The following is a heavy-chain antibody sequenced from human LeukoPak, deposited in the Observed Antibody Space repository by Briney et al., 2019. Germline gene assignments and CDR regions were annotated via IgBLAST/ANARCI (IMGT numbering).Heavy chain of an antibody. J-gene: IGHJ4*02. CDR2: IYYSGST. Sequence: PSETLSLTCTVSGGSISSSSYYWGWIRQPPGKGLEWIGSIYYSGSTYYNPSLKSRVTISVDTSKNQFSLKLSSVTAADTAVYYCASITLRVLDYWAQGTLVTVSS. D-gene: IGHD3-3*01. CDR1: GGSISSSSYY. CDR3: ASITLRVLDY. V-gene: IGHV4-39*01.